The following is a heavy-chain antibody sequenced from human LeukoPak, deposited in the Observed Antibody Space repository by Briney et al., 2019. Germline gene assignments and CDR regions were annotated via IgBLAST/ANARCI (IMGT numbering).Heavy chain of an antibody. CDR2: IYYSGST. J-gene: IGHJ5*02. CDR3: ARDENGYVWGSFRA. CDR1: GGSIGSSSYY. Sequence: PSETLSLTCTVSGGSIGSSSYYWGWIRQPPGKGLEWIGSIYYSGSTYYNPSLESRVTMSLDTSKNQFSLKLSSVTAADTAVYYCARDENGYVWGSFRAWGQGTLVTVSS. V-gene: IGHV4-39*07. D-gene: IGHD3-16*02.